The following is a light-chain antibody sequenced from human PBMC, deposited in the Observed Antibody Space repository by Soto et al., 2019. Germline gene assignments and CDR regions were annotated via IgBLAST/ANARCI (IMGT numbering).Light chain of an antibody. CDR2: NDY. CDR3: AVWDDSLSGVV. CDR1: TSNVGSNL. J-gene: IGLJ2*01. V-gene: IGLV1-47*02. Sequence: QSVLAQPPSASGTPGQRVTISCSGSTSNVGSNLASWYQQLPGSAPKLLIYNDYERPSGVPDRFSGSKSGTSASLGISGLRSEDEAEYFCAVWDDSLSGVVFGGGTKVTVL.